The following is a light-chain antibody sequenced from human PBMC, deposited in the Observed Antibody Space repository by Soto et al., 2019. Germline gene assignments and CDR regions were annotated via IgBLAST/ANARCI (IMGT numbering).Light chain of an antibody. J-gene: IGKJ2*01. CDR2: GAS. Sequence: EIVLTQSPGPVSLSPGERATLSCRASQSVSSRNLAWYRQKPGQAPSLLIFGASNRATGIPDRFSGSGSGTDFTLTISRLEPEDCAVYYCLRYGDSPPAYTFGQGTKLEIK. CDR3: LRYGDSPPAYT. V-gene: IGKV3-20*01. CDR1: QSVSSRN.